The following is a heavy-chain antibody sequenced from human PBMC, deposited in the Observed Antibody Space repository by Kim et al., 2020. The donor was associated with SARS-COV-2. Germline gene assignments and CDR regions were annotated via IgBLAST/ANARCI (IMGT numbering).Heavy chain of an antibody. CDR2: IRSNFNNYAT. V-gene: IGHV3-73*01. CDR1: GFTFSDFS. J-gene: IGHJ1*01. D-gene: IGHD3-10*01. Sequence: GGSLRLSCAASGFTFSDFSMHWVRQASGKGLEWVGRIRSNFNNYATAYAASVKGRVTISRDDSKNTAYLEMNRQNTEDTNLYYCIRNYGSGSLVDHWSQGTLLTLST. CDR3: IRNYGSGSLVDH.